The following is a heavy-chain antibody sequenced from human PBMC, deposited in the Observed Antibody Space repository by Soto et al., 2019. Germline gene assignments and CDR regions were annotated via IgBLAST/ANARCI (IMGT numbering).Heavy chain of an antibody. CDR2: IFWDDDK. V-gene: IGHV2-5*02. J-gene: IGHJ5*02. D-gene: IGHD3-9*01. Sequence: QITLKESGPTLVKPTQTLTLTCTLSGYTVSTTEVGVGWIRQPPGKALEWLALIFWDDDKRYCPSLKSRLTITKDISKNQVVLTMANMDPAVTATYFCTQRLHYDMLTDLGPFDPWGQGTLVTISS. CDR1: GYTVSTTEVG. CDR3: TQRLHYDMLTDLGPFDP.